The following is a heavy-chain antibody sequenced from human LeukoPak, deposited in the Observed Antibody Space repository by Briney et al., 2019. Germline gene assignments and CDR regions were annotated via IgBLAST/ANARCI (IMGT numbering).Heavy chain of an antibody. D-gene: IGHD3-3*01. J-gene: IGHJ4*02. V-gene: IGHV3-9*01. CDR1: GFTFDAYA. CDR2: ISWNGGGM. Sequence: GGSLRLSCAASGFTFDAYAMHWVRQAPGKGLEWVSGISWNGGGMGYAVSVKGRFTISRDNAKNSLYLQMNSLRDEDTAVYYCAKDGRITIFGVVIYYFDYWGQGTLVTVSS. CDR3: AKDGRITIFGVVIYYFDY.